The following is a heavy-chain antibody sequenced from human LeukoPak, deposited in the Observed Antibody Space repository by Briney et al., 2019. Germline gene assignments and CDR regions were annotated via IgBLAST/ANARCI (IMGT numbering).Heavy chain of an antibody. CDR2: INPSGDST. Sequence: GASVKVSCKASGYTFTGNHIHCVRQAPGQGLEWMGVINPSGDSTSYAQKFQGRVTMTRDTSTSTVYMELSSLRSEDTAIYYCAKLAASETGEGSWGQGTLVTVSS. CDR3: AKLAASETGEGS. J-gene: IGHJ5*02. D-gene: IGHD6-13*01. CDR1: GYTFTGNH. V-gene: IGHV1-46*01.